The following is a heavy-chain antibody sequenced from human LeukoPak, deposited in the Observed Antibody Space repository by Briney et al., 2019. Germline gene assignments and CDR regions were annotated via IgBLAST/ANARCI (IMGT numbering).Heavy chain of an antibody. CDR1: GGSISSGDYY. V-gene: IGHV4-30-2*01. CDR3: ARAVNYGGWGEFDY. J-gene: IGHJ4*02. D-gene: IGHD4/OR15-4a*01. Sequence: SETLSLTCTVSGGSISSGDYYWSWIRQPPGKGLEWIGYIYHSGSTYYNPSLKSRVTISVDRSKNQFSLNLSSVTAADTAVYYCARAVNYGGWGEFDYWGQGTLVTVSS. CDR2: IYHSGST.